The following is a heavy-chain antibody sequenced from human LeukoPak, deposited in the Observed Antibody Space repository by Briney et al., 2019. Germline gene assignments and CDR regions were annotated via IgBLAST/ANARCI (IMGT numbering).Heavy chain of an antibody. J-gene: IGHJ3*01. Sequence: SETLSLTCTVSGGSISTYYWSWIRQPPGKGLEWIGYIYYSGNTNCNPSLKSRVTISIDTSKNQFSLKLTSVTAADTAVYFCAKLDGYNHAFDVWGQGAMVSVSS. CDR2: IYYSGNT. CDR1: GGSISTYY. D-gene: IGHD5-24*01. V-gene: IGHV4-59*03. CDR3: AKLDGYNHAFDV.